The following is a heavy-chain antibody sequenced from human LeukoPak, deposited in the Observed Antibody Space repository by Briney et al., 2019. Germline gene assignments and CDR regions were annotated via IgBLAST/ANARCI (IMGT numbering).Heavy chain of an antibody. CDR3: ARAPGGWQNY. J-gene: IGHJ4*02. D-gene: IGHD6-19*01. V-gene: IGHV3-30-3*01. CDR2: ISYDGSNK. CDR1: GFTFSSYA. Sequence: GGSLRLSCAASGFTFSSYAVHWVRQAPGKGLEWVAVISYDGSNKYYADSVKGRFTISRDNSKNTLYLQMNSLRAEDTAVYYCARAPGGWQNYWGQGTLVTVSS.